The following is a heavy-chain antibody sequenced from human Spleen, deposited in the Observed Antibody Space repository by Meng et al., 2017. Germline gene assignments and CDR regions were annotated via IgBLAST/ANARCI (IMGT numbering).Heavy chain of an antibody. V-gene: IGHV3-9*01. CDR2: ISWNSGSI. CDR3: ARSPIDKYDLSALPLDY. CDR1: GFTFDDYA. D-gene: IGHD3-16*01. J-gene: IGHJ4*02. Sequence: SLRLSCAASGFTFDDYAMHWVRQAPGKGLEWVSGISWNSGSIGYADSVKGRFTISRDNSKNTVFLQINSLRVEDTAVYYCARSPIDKYDLSALPLDYWGQGTLVTVSS.